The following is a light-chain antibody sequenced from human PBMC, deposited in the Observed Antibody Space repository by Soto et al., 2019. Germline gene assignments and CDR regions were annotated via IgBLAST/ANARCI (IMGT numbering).Light chain of an antibody. CDR3: QQYGSSPYT. CDR1: QSVRNSY. J-gene: IGKJ2*01. Sequence: EILLTQSPGTLSLSPGERATLSCRASQSVRNSYLAWYQQKPGQAPRLLIYGASGRATGIPDRFSGSGSGTAFTLTISRLQPEDFAVYYCQQYGSSPYTFGQGTKLEI. V-gene: IGKV3-20*01. CDR2: GAS.